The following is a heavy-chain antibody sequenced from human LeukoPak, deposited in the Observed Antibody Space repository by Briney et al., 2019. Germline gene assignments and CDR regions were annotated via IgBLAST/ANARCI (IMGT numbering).Heavy chain of an antibody. Sequence: EASVKVSCKASGGTFSSYAISWVRQAPGQGLEWMGGIIPIFGTANYAQKFQGRVTITADESTSTAYMELSSLRSEDTAVYYCARSKRDTAMDYAEYYFDYWGQGTLVTVSS. D-gene: IGHD5-18*01. CDR3: ARSKRDTAMDYAEYYFDY. CDR1: GGTFSSYA. CDR2: IIPIFGTA. J-gene: IGHJ4*02. V-gene: IGHV1-69*13.